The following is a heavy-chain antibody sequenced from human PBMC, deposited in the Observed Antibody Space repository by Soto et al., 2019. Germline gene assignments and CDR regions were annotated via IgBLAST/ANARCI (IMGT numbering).Heavy chain of an antibody. CDR2: ISGSGGST. D-gene: IGHD3-10*01. CDR1: GFTFSSYA. J-gene: IGHJ6*02. Sequence: GSLRLSCAASGFTFSSYAMSWVRQAPGKGLEWGSAISGSGGSTYYADSVKGRFTISRDNSKNTLYLQMNSLRAEDTSVYYCAKDYGPSNYYYYYGMDVWGQGTTVTVSS. V-gene: IGHV3-23*01. CDR3: AKDYGPSNYYYYYGMDV.